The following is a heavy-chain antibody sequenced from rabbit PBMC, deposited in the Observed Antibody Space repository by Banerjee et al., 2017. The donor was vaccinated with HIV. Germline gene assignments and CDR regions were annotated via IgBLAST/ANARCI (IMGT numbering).Heavy chain of an antibody. D-gene: IGHD4-2*01. Sequence: QEQLKESGGDLVKPEGSLTLTCTASGFSFSSSYWLCWVRQAPGKGLEWIACIGAGSTYYATWAKGRFTISKTSSTTVTLQMTSLTAADTATYFCARDAGYAGSNLWGPGTLVTVS. J-gene: IGHJ4*01. CDR3: ARDAGYAGSNL. V-gene: IGHV1S45*01. CDR1: GFSFSSSYW. CDR2: IGAGST.